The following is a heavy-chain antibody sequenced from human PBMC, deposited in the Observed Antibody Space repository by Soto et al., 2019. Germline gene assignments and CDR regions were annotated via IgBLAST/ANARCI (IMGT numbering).Heavy chain of an antibody. CDR1: GFTFSSYA. V-gene: IGHV3-23*01. Sequence: PGGSLRLSCAASGFTFSSYAMSWVRQAPGKGLEWVSGMSGSGMAYYADSVKGRFTISRDNSKNTLYLQMNNLRAEDTAVYHCAKAAIYDSSDSWFDPWGQGTLVTVSS. D-gene: IGHD3-22*01. CDR2: MSGSGMA. CDR3: AKAAIYDSSDSWFDP. J-gene: IGHJ5*02.